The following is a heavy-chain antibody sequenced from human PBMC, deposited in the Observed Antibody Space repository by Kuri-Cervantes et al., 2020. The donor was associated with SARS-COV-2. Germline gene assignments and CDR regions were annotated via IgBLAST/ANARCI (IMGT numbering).Heavy chain of an antibody. V-gene: IGHV3-21*01. CDR1: GFSFKTYA. CDR3: ARGNYVMYSRWPTAPSDY. Sequence: GGSLRLSCEASGFSFKTYAMSWVRQAPGKGLEWVSSIGSSSSYISYADSMKGRFTISRDNAKNSLYLQMNSLRAEDTAVYYCARGNYVMYSRWPTAPSDYWGQGTLVTVSS. D-gene: IGHD3-16*01. J-gene: IGHJ4*02. CDR2: IGSSSSYI.